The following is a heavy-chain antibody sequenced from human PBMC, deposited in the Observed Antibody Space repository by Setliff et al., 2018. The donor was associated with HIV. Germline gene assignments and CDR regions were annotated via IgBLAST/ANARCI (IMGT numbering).Heavy chain of an antibody. J-gene: IGHJ4*02. CDR1: GGSFSDYY. D-gene: IGHD3-10*01. V-gene: IGHV4-34*01. CDR3: ARGLNSYGSGSYLPLGY. Sequence: SETLSLTCALYGGSFSDYYWSWIRQPPGMGLEWIGEVNRGRRTNYNSSLKSRVTISIDTSRNQFSLTVSSVTAADTAVYYCARGLNSYGSGSYLPLGYWGQGTLVTVSS. CDR2: VNRGRRT.